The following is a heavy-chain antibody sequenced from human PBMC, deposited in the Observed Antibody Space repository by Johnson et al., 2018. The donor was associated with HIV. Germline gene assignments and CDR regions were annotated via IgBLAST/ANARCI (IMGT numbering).Heavy chain of an antibody. D-gene: IGHD3-16*02. J-gene: IGHJ3*02. CDR1: GFSFSSYD. Sequence: QVQLVESGGGVVQPGRSLRLSCAASGFSFSSYDMHWVRQAPGKGLEWVAVILYRGSNKYYADSVKGRFTISRDNSKNTLYLQMNSLRAEDTAVYYCATISVIPSRVNDAFDIWGQGTMVTVSS. V-gene: IGHV3-30*03. CDR2: ILYRGSNK. CDR3: ATISVIPSRVNDAFDI.